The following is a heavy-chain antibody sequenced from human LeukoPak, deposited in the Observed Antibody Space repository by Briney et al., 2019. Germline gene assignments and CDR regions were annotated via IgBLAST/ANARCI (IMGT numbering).Heavy chain of an antibody. CDR3: ATLKGDVTIFDN. J-gene: IGHJ4*02. CDR2: ISYDGSNK. CDR1: GFTFSSYA. D-gene: IGHD1-26*01. Sequence: GGSLRLSCAASGFTFSSYAMHWVRQAPGKGLEWVAVISYDGSNKYYADSVKGRFTISRDNSKNTLYLQMNSLRAEDTAVYYCATLKGDVTIFDNWGQGTLVTVSS. V-gene: IGHV3-30*04.